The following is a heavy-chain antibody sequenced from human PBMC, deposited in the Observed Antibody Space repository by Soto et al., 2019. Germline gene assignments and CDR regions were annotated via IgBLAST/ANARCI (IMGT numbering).Heavy chain of an antibody. V-gene: IGHV4-39*01. CDR1: GGSISSSSY. CDR3: RRSSRYSTDV. J-gene: IGHJ6*02. D-gene: IGHD6-13*01. CDR2: IYSIGST. Sequence: QLQLQESGPGLVKPSETLSLPCNVSGGSISSSSYWGWIRQPPWKGLEWIGSIYSIGSTYYNPSLKSRVTISVDTSKNPFSLKMSSVTAAYTAVDYCRRSSRYSTDVWGQGTTVTVSS.